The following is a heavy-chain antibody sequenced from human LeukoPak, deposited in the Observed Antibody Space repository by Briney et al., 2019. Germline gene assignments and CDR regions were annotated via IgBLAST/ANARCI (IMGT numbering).Heavy chain of an antibody. D-gene: IGHD1-1*01. V-gene: IGHV3-30*03. CDR1: GFTFSSYG. J-gene: IGHJ3*02. CDR3: ARARVAGTTAFDI. CDR2: ISYDGSNK. Sequence: PGRSLRLSCAASGFTFSSYGMHWVRQAPGKGLEWVAVISYDGSNKYYADSVKGRFTISRDNAKNSLYLQMNSLRAEDTAVYYCARARVAGTTAFDIWGQGTMVTVSS.